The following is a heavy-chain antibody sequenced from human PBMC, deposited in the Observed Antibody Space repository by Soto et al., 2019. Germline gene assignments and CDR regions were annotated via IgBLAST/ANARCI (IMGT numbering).Heavy chain of an antibody. D-gene: IGHD4-17*01. V-gene: IGHV3-33*01. Sequence: QVQLVESGGGVVQPGGSLRLSCAASGFTFGRHGMHWVRQAPGKGLVWVAVIGSDGRRDSYADSVKGRFTISRDNGQNTLYLPMNSRRAEDTGVYYCAMDDDYGDNGLDYWGQGTVVTVSS. J-gene: IGHJ4*02. CDR1: GFTFGRHG. CDR2: IGSDGRRD. CDR3: AMDDDYGDNGLDY.